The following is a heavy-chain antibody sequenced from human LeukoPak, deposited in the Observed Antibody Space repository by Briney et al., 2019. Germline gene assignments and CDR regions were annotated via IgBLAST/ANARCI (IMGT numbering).Heavy chain of an antibody. CDR1: GFTVSSNY. J-gene: IGHJ4*02. D-gene: IGHD3-22*01. V-gene: IGHV3-53*01. Sequence: GGSLRLSCAASGFTVSSNYMSWVRQAPGKGLEWVSVIYSGGSTYYSDSSKGRCSISRDNSTNTLYLQLNNLLAADTAAYYYARDSGAYYDCSGYFDYWGQGTLVTVSS. CDR3: ARDSGAYYDCSGYFDY. CDR2: IYSGGST.